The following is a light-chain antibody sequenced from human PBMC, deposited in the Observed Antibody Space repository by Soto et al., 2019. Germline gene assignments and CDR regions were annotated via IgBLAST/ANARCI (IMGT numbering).Light chain of an antibody. CDR3: MQPLQSWT. J-gene: IGKJ1*01. CDR1: RSLLHSNGYNY. CDR2: LGS. Sequence: DIVVTQSPLSLPVTPLEPASISCXSSRSLLHSNGYNYLDWYLQKPGQSPQLLIYLGSNRASGVPDRFSGSGSGTDFTLKISRVEAEDVGVYYCMQPLQSWTFGQGTKVDIK. V-gene: IGKV2-28*01.